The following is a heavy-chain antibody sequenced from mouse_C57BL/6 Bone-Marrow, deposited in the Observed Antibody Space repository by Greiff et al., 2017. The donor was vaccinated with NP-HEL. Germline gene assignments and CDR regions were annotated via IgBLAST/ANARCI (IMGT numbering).Heavy chain of an antibody. V-gene: IGHV2-5*01. CDR3: ASYDYQLSYWYFDV. Sequence: VQRVESGPGLVQPSQSLSITCTVSGFSLTSYGVHWVRQSPGKGLEWLGVIWRGGSTDYNAAFMSRLSITKDNSKSQVFFKMNSLQADDTAIYYCASYDYQLSYWYFDVWGTGTTVTVSS. D-gene: IGHD2-4*01. CDR2: IWRGGST. J-gene: IGHJ1*03. CDR1: GFSLTSYG.